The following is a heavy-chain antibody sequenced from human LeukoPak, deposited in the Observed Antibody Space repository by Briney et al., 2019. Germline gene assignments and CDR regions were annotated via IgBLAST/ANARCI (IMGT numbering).Heavy chain of an antibody. Sequence: ASMKVSCKASGYTFTSYGISWVRQAPGQGLEWMGWISAYNGHTNYAQKLQGRVTMTTDTSTSTAYMELRSLRSDDTALYYCARDTPMVPFDYWGQGTLVTVSS. CDR1: GYTFTSYG. D-gene: IGHD5-18*01. J-gene: IGHJ4*02. V-gene: IGHV1-18*01. CDR3: ARDTPMVPFDY. CDR2: ISAYNGHT.